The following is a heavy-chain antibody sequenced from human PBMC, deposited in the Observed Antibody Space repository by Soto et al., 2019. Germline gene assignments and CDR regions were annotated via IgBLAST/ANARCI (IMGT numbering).Heavy chain of an antibody. V-gene: IGHV3-33*01. Sequence: QVQLVESGGGVVQPGRSLRLSCAASGFTFSSYGMLWVRQAPGKGLEWVAIIWYDGSDTSYADSVKGRFTISRDNSKNTLYLQMNSLRAEDTAVYYCAREVGGHAGLQGRFDYWGQGTLVTVSS. CDR2: IWYDGSDT. D-gene: IGHD3-3*01. CDR1: GFTFSSYG. CDR3: AREVGGHAGLQGRFDY. J-gene: IGHJ4*02.